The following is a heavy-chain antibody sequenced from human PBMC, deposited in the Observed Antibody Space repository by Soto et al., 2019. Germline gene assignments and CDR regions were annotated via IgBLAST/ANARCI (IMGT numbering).Heavy chain of an antibody. Sequence: EVQLVESGGGLVQPGGSLRLSCAASGFSCSDYYMDWVRQAPGKGLEWVARIRNKANRDTTEYAASVKGRLSSSRDDSENSLFVEMNSLKTEDAAVYYCVRVVGTVKGECWGQGDMVSVSS. D-gene: IGHD6-19*01. J-gene: IGHJ4*02. CDR2: IRNKANRDTT. CDR3: VRVVGTVKGEC. CDR1: GFSCSDYY. V-gene: IGHV3-72*01.